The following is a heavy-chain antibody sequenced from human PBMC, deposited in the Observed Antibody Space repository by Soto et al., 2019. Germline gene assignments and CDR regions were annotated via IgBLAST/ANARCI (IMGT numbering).Heavy chain of an antibody. J-gene: IGHJ6*02. V-gene: IGHV3-30*18. CDR2: ISYDGNNK. Sequence: GGSLRLSCAASGFSLSNNGMHWVRQAPGKGLEWVAVISYDGNNKYYADSVKGRFTISRDNSKNTVYLEMNNPRAEDTAMYYCAKGGSGNYLNYYYYGMDVWGQGTTVTVSS. CDR1: GFSLSNNG. D-gene: IGHD3-22*01. CDR3: AKGGSGNYLNYYYYGMDV.